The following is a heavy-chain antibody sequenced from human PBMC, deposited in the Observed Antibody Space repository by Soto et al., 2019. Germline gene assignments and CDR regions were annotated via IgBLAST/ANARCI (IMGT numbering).Heavy chain of an antibody. D-gene: IGHD3-22*01. Sequence: QVQLVQSGAEVKKPGASVKVSCKASGYTFTSYGISWVRQAPGQGLEWMGWISAYNGNTNYAQKLQGRVTMTTDTAKSTGYMELKSLRSDDTAVYYCARKGVGYYDSSGYFVDYWGQGTLVTVSS. J-gene: IGHJ4*02. V-gene: IGHV1-18*01. CDR2: ISAYNGNT. CDR1: GYTFTSYG. CDR3: ARKGVGYYDSSGYFVDY.